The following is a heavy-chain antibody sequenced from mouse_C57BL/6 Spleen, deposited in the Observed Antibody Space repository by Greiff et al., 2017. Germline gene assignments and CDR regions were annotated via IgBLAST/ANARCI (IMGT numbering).Heavy chain of an antibody. CDR3: ARYGGHGTPYFDV. CDR2: IYPGDGDT. Sequence: QVQLQQSGAELVKPGASVKISCKASGYAFSSYWMNWVKQRPGKGLEWIGQIYPGDGDTNYNGKFKGKATLTADKSSSTAYMHLSSLTSEDSAVYFCARYGGHGTPYFDVWGTGTTVTVSS. D-gene: IGHD1-1*01. V-gene: IGHV1-80*01. CDR1: GYAFSSYW. J-gene: IGHJ1*03.